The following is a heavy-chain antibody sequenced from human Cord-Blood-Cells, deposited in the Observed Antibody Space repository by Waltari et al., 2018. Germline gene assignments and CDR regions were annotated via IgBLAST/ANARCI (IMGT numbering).Heavy chain of an antibody. D-gene: IGHD1-26*01. CDR1: GLTLVSHW. Sequence: EVQLVASGGGWVQPGGSLGFSGAPSGLTLVSHWLSWVRQAPGKGLEWVANIKQDGSEKYYVDSVKGRFTISRDNAKNSLYLQMNSLRAEDTAVYYCARDGRSGSYSDYWGQGTLVTVSS. CDR3: ARDGRSGSYSDY. CDR2: IKQDGSEK. V-gene: IGHV3-7*01. J-gene: IGHJ4*02.